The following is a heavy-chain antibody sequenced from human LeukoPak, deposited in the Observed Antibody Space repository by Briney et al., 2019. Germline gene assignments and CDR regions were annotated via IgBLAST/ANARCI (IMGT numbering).Heavy chain of an antibody. J-gene: IGHJ4*02. CDR1: GFTFTNAW. CDR3: TTDLGTYYHGSQRLIPIDY. V-gene: IGHV3-15*01. CDR2: IKSKTDGETT. D-gene: IGHD3-10*01. Sequence: PGGSLRLSCVDSGFTFTNAWMSWVRQAPGKGLEWIGRIKSKTDGETTNYAEPVRGSFTISRDDSKSAVYLQMNSLKIEDTAVYYCTTDLGTYYHGSQRLIPIDYWGQGTLVTVSS.